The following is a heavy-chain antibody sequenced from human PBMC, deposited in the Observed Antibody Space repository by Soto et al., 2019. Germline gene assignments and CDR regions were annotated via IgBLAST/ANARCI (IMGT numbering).Heavy chain of an antibody. CDR2: ISAYSGST. D-gene: IGHD6-13*01. Sequence: VQGSCPAAGSTYTRDGIVWGRQETGQGLEWMGWISAYSGSTNYAQKLQGRVTMTTDTSASTAYMELRSLRSDDTAVFSCARSIAAAVDFGSRGQGTLVTSP. V-gene: IGHV1-18*01. CDR3: ARSIAAAVDFGS. J-gene: IGHJ4*02. CDR1: GSTYTRDG.